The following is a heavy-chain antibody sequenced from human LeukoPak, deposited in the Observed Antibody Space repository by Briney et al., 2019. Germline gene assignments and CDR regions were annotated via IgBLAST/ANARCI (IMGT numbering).Heavy chain of an antibody. CDR1: GFTFSDYA. V-gene: IGHV3-23*01. D-gene: IGHD6-13*01. CDR2: VSASGGST. J-gene: IGHJ6*03. Sequence: PGGSLRLSCAASGFTFSDYAMGWVRQAPGKGLEWVSAVSASGGSTYYADSVKGRFTISRDNSKNTLYLQMNSLRADDTAVYFCAKAAIAAAVTPYYYMDVWVKGTTVTVSS. CDR3: AKAAIAAAVTPYYYMDV.